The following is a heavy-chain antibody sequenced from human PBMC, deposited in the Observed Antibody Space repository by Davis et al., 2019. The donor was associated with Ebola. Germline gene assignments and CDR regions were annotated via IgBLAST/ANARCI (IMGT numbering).Heavy chain of an antibody. CDR2: ISYDGSNK. CDR1: GFTFSSYA. CDR3: AKDRSGYDSGPFDY. J-gene: IGHJ4*02. D-gene: IGHD5-12*01. V-gene: IGHV3-30-3*01. Sequence: PGGSLRLSCAASGFTFSSYAMHWVRQAPGKGLEWVAVISYDGSNKYYADSVKGRFTISRDNSKNTLYLQMNSLRAEDTAVYYCAKDRSGYDSGPFDYWGQGTLVTVSS.